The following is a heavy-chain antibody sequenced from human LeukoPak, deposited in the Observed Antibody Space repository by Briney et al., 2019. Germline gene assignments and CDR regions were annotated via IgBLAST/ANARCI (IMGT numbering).Heavy chain of an antibody. V-gene: IGHV3-23*01. D-gene: IGHD1-26*01. J-gene: IGHJ2*01. CDR3: AKDRTVGASYWYFDL. CDR2: ISDTGGST. CDR1: GFTFSGYA. Sequence: GGSLRLSCAASGFTFSGYAMSWVRQAPGKGLEWVSAISDTGGSTYYADSVKGRFTTSRDSSKNTLFLQMNTLRAEDTAIYYCAKDRTVGASYWYFDLWGRGTLVTVSS.